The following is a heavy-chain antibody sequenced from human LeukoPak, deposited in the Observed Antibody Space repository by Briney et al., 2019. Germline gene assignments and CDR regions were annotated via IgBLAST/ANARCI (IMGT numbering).Heavy chain of an antibody. J-gene: IGHJ4*02. CDR3: ARLVIYSSSSIPDY. CDR2: ISSSGSYI. CDR1: GFTFSSYS. V-gene: IGHV3-21*01. Sequence: GGPLRLSCAASGFTFSSYSMNWVRQAPGKGLEWVSSISSSGSYIYYADSVKGRFTISRDNSKNTLYLQMNSLRPADTAVYFCARLVIYSSSSIPDYWGQGTLVTVSS. D-gene: IGHD6-6*01.